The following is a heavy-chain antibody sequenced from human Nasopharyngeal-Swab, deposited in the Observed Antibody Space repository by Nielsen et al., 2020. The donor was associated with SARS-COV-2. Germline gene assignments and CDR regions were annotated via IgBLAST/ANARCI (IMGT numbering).Heavy chain of an antibody. CDR3: ARGYCSGGSCYRYYYYYYMDV. V-gene: IGHV4-59*01. Sequence: RQAPGKGLEWIGYIYYSGSTKYNPSLKSRVTISVDTSKNQFSLKLSSVTAADTAVYYCARGYCSGGSCYRYYYYYYMDVWGKGTTVTFSS. J-gene: IGHJ6*03. D-gene: IGHD2-15*01. CDR2: IYYSGST.